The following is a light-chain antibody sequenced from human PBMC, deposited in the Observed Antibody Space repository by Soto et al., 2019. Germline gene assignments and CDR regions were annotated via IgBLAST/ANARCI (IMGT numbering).Light chain of an antibody. Sequence: IQVTQSPSSLSASVGDRVTITCRASQGINSHLAWYQQKPGKAPKVLIHSASTLESGIPSRFSGSGSGTDFTLTISSLQPEDFATYYCQQFKSLPITFGGGTRVEIK. CDR2: SAS. J-gene: IGKJ4*01. CDR1: QGINSH. V-gene: IGKV1-9*01. CDR3: QQFKSLPIT.